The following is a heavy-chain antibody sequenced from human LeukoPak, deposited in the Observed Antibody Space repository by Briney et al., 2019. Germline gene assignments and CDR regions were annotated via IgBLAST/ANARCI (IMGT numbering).Heavy chain of an antibody. CDR3: ARDSYGYSNYGYYYYGMDV. Sequence: PGGSLRLSCAASGFTFSSYWMSWVRQAPGKGLEWVSVIYSGGSTYYADSVKGRFTISRDNSKNTLYLQMNSLRAEDTAVYYCARDSYGYSNYGYYYYGMDVWGQGTTVTVSS. J-gene: IGHJ6*02. CDR1: GFTFSSYW. D-gene: IGHD4-11*01. V-gene: IGHV3-66*01. CDR2: IYSGGST.